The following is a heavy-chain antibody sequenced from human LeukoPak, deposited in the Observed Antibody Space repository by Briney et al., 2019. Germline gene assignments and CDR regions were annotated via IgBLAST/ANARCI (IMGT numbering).Heavy chain of an antibody. J-gene: IGHJ4*02. CDR2: ISYDGSNK. Sequence: GGSLRLSCAASGFTFSSYAMHWVRQAPGKGLEWVAVISYDGSNKYYADSVKGRFTISRDNSKNTLYLQMNSLRAEDTAVYYCARDLVVAGPFDYWGQGTLVTVSS. CDR1: GFTFSSYA. V-gene: IGHV3-30-3*01. CDR3: ARDLVVAGPFDY. D-gene: IGHD2-15*01.